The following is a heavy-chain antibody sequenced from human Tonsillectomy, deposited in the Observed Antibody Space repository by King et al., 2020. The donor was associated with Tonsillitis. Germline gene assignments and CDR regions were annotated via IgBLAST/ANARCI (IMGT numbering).Heavy chain of an antibody. V-gene: IGHV3-23*04. CDR1: GFTFSTYT. CDR3: AKDLMTTVTSLNSAAIDH. D-gene: IGHD4-11*01. J-gene: IGHJ4*02. Sequence: VQLVESGGCSVQPGGSLRLSCAASGFTFSTYTMNWFRQAPGKGLEWVSGVSGSGGSTYYADSVKGRFTVSRDNSKNTLFLQMNSPRAEDTAVYYCAKDLMTTVTSLNSAAIDHWGQGTLVTVSS. CDR2: VSGSGGST.